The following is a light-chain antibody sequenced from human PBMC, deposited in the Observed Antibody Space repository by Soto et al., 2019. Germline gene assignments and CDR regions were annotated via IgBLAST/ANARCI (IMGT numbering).Light chain of an antibody. J-gene: IGKJ5*01. Sequence: EILMTQSPVTLYLSPGERATLSCRASQSVSSNLAWYQQKPGQAPRLLIYGASSRATGIPDRFSVGGSGTDFTLTISRLEHEDFATYYCQQRYNATITFCQGTRLEIK. V-gene: IGKV3-11*01. CDR1: QSVSSN. CDR3: QQRYNATIT. CDR2: GAS.